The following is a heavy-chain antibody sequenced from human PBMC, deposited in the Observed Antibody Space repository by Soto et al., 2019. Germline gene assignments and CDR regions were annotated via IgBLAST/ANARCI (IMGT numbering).Heavy chain of an antibody. CDR3: ARGKGMEENYYYYGLDI. D-gene: IGHD1-1*01. CDR2: INGGTGQT. J-gene: IGHJ6*02. Sequence: ASVKVSCKASGYSFSTYAMHWVRQAPGQSLEWMGWINGGTGQTKFSQRFQDRITITRDTSASTAYMELSSLRSEDTAVYYCARGKGMEENYYYYGLDIWGQGTTVTVSS. CDR1: GYSFSTYA. V-gene: IGHV1-3*01.